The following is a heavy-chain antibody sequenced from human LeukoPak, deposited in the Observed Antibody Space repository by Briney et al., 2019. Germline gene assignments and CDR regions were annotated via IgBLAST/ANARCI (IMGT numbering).Heavy chain of an antibody. CDR2: IYSGGST. V-gene: IGHV3-53*01. CDR3: ARDRGDYGGTFDY. D-gene: IGHD4-23*01. CDR1: GFTVSSNY. Sequence: GGSLRLSCAASGFTVSSNYMSWVRQAPGKGLEWVSVIYSGGSTYYADSVKGRFTISRDNSKNTLYLQMNSLRAEDTAVYYCARDRGDYGGTFDYWGQGTLVSVSS. J-gene: IGHJ4*02.